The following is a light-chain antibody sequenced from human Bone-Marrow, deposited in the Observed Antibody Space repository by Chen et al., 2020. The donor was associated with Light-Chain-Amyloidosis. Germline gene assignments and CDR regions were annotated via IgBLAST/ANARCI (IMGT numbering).Light chain of an antibody. Sequence: NFMLTQPHSVSESPGKTVIISCTRSSGSIATNYVQWYQQRPGSSPTTVIYEDDQRPSGVPDRVSGSIDRSSNSASLTISGLKTKDEADYYCQSYQGSSQGVFGGGTKLTVL. CDR3: QSYQGSSQGV. J-gene: IGLJ3*02. V-gene: IGLV6-57*01. CDR2: EDD. CDR1: SGSIATNY.